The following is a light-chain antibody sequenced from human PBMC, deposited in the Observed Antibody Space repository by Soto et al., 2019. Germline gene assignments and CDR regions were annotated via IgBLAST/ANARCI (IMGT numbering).Light chain of an antibody. CDR1: QSVSSTY. J-gene: IGKJ1*01. V-gene: IGKV3-15*01. CDR2: GAS. Sequence: EIVLTQSPGTLSLSPGERATLSCRASQSVSSTYLIWYQQKPGQAPRLLIYGASTRATGIPARFSGSGSGTEFTLTISSLQSEDFAVYCCQQYNNWPRTFGQGTKVDIK. CDR3: QQYNNWPRT.